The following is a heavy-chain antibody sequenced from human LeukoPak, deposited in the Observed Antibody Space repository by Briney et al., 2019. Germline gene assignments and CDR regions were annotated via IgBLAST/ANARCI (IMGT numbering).Heavy chain of an antibody. V-gene: IGHV4-59*08. CDR3: AIGARACYNLEPFDY. D-gene: IGHD5-24*01. CDR2: IYYSGST. Sequence: SETLSLTCSVSGGSMSSYNWSWIRQPPGKGLEWIGYIYYSGSTKYNPSLKSRVTISVDTSKNQFSLKLSSVTAANTAVYYFAIGARACYNLEPFDYWGQGTLVTVSS. J-gene: IGHJ4*02. CDR1: GGSMSSYN.